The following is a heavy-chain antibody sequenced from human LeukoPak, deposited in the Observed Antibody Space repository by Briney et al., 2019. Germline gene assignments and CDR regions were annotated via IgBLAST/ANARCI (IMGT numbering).Heavy chain of an antibody. CDR3: AREYCGGDCYSFDY. J-gene: IGHJ4*02. V-gene: IGHV1-8*03. CDR2: MNPNSGNT. D-gene: IGHD2-21*02. Sequence: ASVKVSCKASGYTFTSYDINWVRQATGQGLEWMGWMNPNSGNTGYAQKFQGRVTITRNTSISTAYMELSSLRSEDTAVYYCAREYCGGDCYSFDYWGQGTLVTVSS. CDR1: GYTFTSYD.